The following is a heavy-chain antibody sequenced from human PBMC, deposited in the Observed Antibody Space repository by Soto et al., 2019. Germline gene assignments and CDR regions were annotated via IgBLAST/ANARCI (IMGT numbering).Heavy chain of an antibody. J-gene: IGHJ6*02. D-gene: IGHD3-10*01. CDR2: IFSNDEK. V-gene: IGHV2-26*01. CDR3: ARIREGEELAPDAYYYGMDV. CDR1: GFSLSNARMG. Sequence: QVTLKESGPVLVKPTETLTLTCTVSGFSLSNARMGVSWIRQPPGKALEWLAHIFSNDEKSYSTSLKSRLTISKDTSKSQVVLTMTNMDPVDTATYYCARIREGEELAPDAYYYGMDVWGQGTTVTVSS.